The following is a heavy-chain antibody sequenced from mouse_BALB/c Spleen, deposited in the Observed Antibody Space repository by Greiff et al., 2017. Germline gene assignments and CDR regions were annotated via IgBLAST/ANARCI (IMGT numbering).Heavy chain of an antibody. Sequence: VQLQQSGAELVRPGTSVKVSCKASGYAFTNYLIEWVKQRPGQGLEWIGVINPGSGGTNYNEKFKGKATLTADKSSSTAYMQLSSLTSDDSAVYFCARSEVRRHAMDYWGQGTSVTVSS. CDR3: ARSEVRRHAMDY. CDR1: GYAFTNYL. D-gene: IGHD2-14*01. J-gene: IGHJ4*01. V-gene: IGHV1-54*01. CDR2: INPGSGGT.